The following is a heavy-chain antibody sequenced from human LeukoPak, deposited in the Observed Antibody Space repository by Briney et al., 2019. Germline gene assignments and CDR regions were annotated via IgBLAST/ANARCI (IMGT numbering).Heavy chain of an antibody. V-gene: IGHV3-20*04. D-gene: IGHD6-19*01. CDR1: GFTFDVYG. CDR3: PRAVAGTRGSFDY. Sequence: GGSLRLSCAASGFTFDVYGMSWVRQAPGKGLEWVSGINWNGGSTGYADSVKGRFTISRDNAKNSLYLQMNSLRAEDTALYYCPRAVAGTRGSFDYWGQGTLVTVSS. CDR2: INWNGGST. J-gene: IGHJ4*02.